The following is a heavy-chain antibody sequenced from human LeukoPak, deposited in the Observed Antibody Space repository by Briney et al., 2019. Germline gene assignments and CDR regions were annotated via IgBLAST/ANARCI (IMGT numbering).Heavy chain of an antibody. V-gene: IGHV3-23*01. CDR3: AKDPRGAARGHFDY. D-gene: IGHD1-26*01. CDR2: ISGSGGST. CDR1: GFTISSYA. J-gene: IGHJ4*02. Sequence: GGSLRLSCAASGFTISSYAMSWIRQAPGKELEWVSAISGSGGSTYYADSVKGRITISRDNFKNTLYMQMNSMRAEDTAVYYCAKDPRGAARGHFDYWGQGTLVTVSS.